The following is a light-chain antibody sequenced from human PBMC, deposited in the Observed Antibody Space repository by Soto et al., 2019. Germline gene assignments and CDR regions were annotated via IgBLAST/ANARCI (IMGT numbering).Light chain of an antibody. Sequence: QSVLTQPPSASGTPGQRVTISCSGSRSNIGSNYVYWYQQLPGTAPKLLIYRNNQRPSGVPDRFSGSKSGTSASLAISGLRSEDEAEYYCAAWDDSLSVVFGGGTKVTVL. CDR2: RNN. J-gene: IGLJ2*01. V-gene: IGLV1-47*01. CDR3: AAWDDSLSVV. CDR1: RSNIGSNY.